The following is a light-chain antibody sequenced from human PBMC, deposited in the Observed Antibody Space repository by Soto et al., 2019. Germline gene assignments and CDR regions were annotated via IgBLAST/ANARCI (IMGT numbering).Light chain of an antibody. CDR3: QQFDSARIYS. CDR2: ATS. V-gene: IGKV3-20*01. Sequence: IVLTHSPDTLSLAPGEKATLSCRASQSVNSGYLAWYQQKPGQAPRLLIYATSIRTTDFTDRFSGSGSGTDFTLTLSGVEPEDSAVYFCHCQQFDSARIYSLGEGPKLEIK. J-gene: IGKJ2*01. CDR1: QSVNSGY.